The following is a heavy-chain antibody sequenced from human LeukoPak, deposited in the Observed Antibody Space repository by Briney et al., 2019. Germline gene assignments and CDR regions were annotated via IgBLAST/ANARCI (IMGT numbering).Heavy chain of an antibody. V-gene: IGHV1-18*01. Sequence: GASVKVSCKASGYTFTSYGISWVRQAPGQGLEWMGWISAYNGNTNYAQKLQGRVTMTTDTSTSTAYMELRSLRSDDTAVYYCARGGPHYYDSSGYYYSGLDYWGQGTLVTVSS. J-gene: IGHJ4*02. CDR3: ARGGPHYYDSSGYYYSGLDY. D-gene: IGHD3-22*01. CDR2: ISAYNGNT. CDR1: GYTFTSYG.